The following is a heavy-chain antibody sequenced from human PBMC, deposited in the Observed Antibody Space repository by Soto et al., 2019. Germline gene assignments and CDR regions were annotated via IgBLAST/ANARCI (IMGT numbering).Heavy chain of an antibody. Sequence: EVQLVESGGGLVQPGGSLRLSCAASGFTFSSYWMSWVRQAPGKGLEWVANIKQDGSEKYYVDSVKGRFTISRDNAKTSRYLQMNSLRAEDTAVYYCTRDRTHDYGDYESTFDYWGQGTLVTVSS. V-gene: IGHV3-7*05. J-gene: IGHJ4*02. D-gene: IGHD4-17*01. CDR2: IKQDGSEK. CDR3: TRDRTHDYGDYESTFDY. CDR1: GFTFSSYW.